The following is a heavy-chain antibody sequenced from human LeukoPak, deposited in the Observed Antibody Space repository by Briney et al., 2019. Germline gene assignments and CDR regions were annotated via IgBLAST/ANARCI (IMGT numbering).Heavy chain of an antibody. CDR1: GFTFSSYS. Sequence: GGSLRLSCAASGFTFSSYSMNWVRQAPGKGLEWVSSISSSSSYIYYADSVKGRFTISRDNAKNSLYLQMNSLRAEDTAVYYCARRDGGSYFRFDYWGQGTLVTVSS. CDR2: ISSSSSYI. D-gene: IGHD1-26*01. J-gene: IGHJ4*02. CDR3: ARRDGGSYFRFDY. V-gene: IGHV3-21*01.